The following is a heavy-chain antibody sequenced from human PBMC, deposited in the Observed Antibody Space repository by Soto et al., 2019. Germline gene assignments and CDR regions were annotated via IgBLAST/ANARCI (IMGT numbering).Heavy chain of an antibody. V-gene: IGHV4-30-4*01. CDR3: AREGVVVVAAASYYYYYGMDV. Sequence: SETLSLTCTVSGGSISSGAYYWSWIRQPPGKGLEWIGYIYYSGSTYYNPSLKSRVTISVDTSKNQFSLKLSSVTAADTAVYYCAREGVVVVAAASYYYYYGMDVRGQGNTVTVSS. CDR1: GGSISSGAYY. D-gene: IGHD2-15*01. CDR2: IYYSGST. J-gene: IGHJ6*02.